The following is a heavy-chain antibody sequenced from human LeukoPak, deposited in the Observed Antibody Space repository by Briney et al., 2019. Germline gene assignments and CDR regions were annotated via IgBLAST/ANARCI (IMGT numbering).Heavy chain of an antibody. CDR3: ARDHRVYGDYGGFGDY. J-gene: IGHJ4*02. Sequence: ASVTVSFKASGYTFTVYYMHWGRQAPGQGREGMGWINPNSGGTNYAQKFQGRVTMTRHTSISTAYMELSRLRSDDTAVYYCARDHRVYGDYGGFGDYWGQGTLVTVSS. CDR2: INPNSGGT. V-gene: IGHV1-2*02. D-gene: IGHD4-17*01. CDR1: GYTFTVYY.